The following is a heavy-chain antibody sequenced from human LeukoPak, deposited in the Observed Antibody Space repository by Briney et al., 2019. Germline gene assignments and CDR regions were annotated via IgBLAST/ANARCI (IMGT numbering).Heavy chain of an antibody. J-gene: IGHJ4*02. Sequence: PGGSLRLSCAASGFTFSSYWMHWVRQAPGKGLVWVSRINSDGSSTSYADSVKGRFTISRDNAKNTLYLQMNSLRAEDTAVYYCARGGQLSYYDILTGYYNGNYFDYWGQGTLVTVSS. CDR3: ARGGQLSYYDILTGYYNGNYFDY. CDR2: INSDGSST. D-gene: IGHD3-9*01. CDR1: GFTFSSYW. V-gene: IGHV3-74*01.